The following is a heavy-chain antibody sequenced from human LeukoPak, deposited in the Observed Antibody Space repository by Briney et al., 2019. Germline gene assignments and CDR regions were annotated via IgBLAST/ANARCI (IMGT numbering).Heavy chain of an antibody. CDR2: INHSGST. CDR1: GGSFSGYY. Sequence: PSETLSLTCAVYGGSFSGYYWSWIRPPPGKGLEWIGEINHSGSTNYNPSLKSRVTISVDTSKNQFSLKLSSVTAADTAVYYCARGSWFDPWGQGTLVTASS. V-gene: IGHV4-34*01. J-gene: IGHJ5*02. CDR3: ARGSWFDP.